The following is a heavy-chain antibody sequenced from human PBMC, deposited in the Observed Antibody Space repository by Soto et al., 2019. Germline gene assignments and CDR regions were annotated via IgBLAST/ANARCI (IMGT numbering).Heavy chain of an antibody. CDR2: IIVSGGST. V-gene: IGHV3-23*01. D-gene: IGHD1-7*01. CDR1: GFTFSSYV. CDR3: AKENGETRTAFPAYYYYGLDV. J-gene: IGHJ6*02. Sequence: GGSLRLSCAASGFTFSSYVMSWVRQAPGKGLEWVSTIIVSGGSTYYADSVKGRFTISRDNSKNTLYLQMNSLRAEDTALYYCAKENGETRTAFPAYYYYGLDVWGQGTTVTVSS.